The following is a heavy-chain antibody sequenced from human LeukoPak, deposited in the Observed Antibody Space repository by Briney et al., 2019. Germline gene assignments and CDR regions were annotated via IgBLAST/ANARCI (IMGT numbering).Heavy chain of an antibody. CDR2: IYYSGST. CDR3: ARVWSSGWAAVDY. Sequence: SQTLSLTCTVSGGSISSCDCYWSWIRQPPGKGLEWIVDIYYSGSTYYNPSLMSRVTISVDTSKNQFSLKLSSVTAADTAVYYCARVWSSGWAAVDYWGQGTLVSVSS. V-gene: IGHV4-30-4*01. J-gene: IGHJ4*02. CDR1: GGSISSCDCY. D-gene: IGHD6-19*01.